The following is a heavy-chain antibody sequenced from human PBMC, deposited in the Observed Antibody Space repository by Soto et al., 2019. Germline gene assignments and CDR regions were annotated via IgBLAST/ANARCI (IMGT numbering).Heavy chain of an antibody. V-gene: IGHV4-59*01. CDR1: GGSISSYY. J-gene: IGHJ4*02. CDR3: ARAPRQLWLTYFDY. Sequence: SETLSLTCTVSGGSISSYYWSWIRQPPGKGLEWIGYIYYSGSTNYNPSLKSRVTISVDTSKNQFSLKLSSVTAADTAMYYCARAPRQLWLTYFDYWGQGTLVTVST. CDR2: IYYSGST. D-gene: IGHD5-18*01.